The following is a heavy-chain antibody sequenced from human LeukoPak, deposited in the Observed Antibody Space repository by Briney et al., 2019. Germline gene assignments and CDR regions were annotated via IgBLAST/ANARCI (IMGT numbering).Heavy chain of an antibody. CDR3: ARGGNYGSFDY. V-gene: IGHV3-7*01. J-gene: IGHJ4*02. D-gene: IGHD1-7*01. CDR2: IKQDGDDK. Sequence: GGSLRLSCAASGFSLSAYWMTWVRQAPGKGLEWVANIKQDGDDKSYVDSVKGRFTISRDNAKNSLHLQMNSLRAEDTAVYYCARGGNYGSFDYWGQGTLVTVSS. CDR1: GFSLSAYW.